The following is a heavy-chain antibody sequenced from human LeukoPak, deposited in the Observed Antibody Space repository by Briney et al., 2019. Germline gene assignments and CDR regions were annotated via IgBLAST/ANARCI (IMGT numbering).Heavy chain of an antibody. CDR1: GFTFSSYG. Sequence: GGSLRLSCAASGFTFSSYGMHWVRQAPGKGLEWVAFIRFDGTNKFYADSVKGRFTISRDNSKNTLYLQMNSLRAEDTAVSYCARDGGYNYGYCVDYWGQGTLVTVSS. J-gene: IGHJ4*02. D-gene: IGHD5-18*01. CDR2: IRFDGTNK. CDR3: ARDGGYNYGYCVDY. V-gene: IGHV3-30*02.